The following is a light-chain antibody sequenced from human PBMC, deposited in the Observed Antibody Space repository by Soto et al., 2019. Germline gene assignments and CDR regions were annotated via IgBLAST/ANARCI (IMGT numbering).Light chain of an antibody. Sequence: EIVLTQSPGTLSLSPGERATLSCRASQSISSNYLAWYQLKPGQAPRLLIYGASTRASGIPDRFSSSGSGTDFTLTISRLEPEDFAVYYCQKYSSSPLYTFGQGTKLEI. CDR1: QSISSNY. V-gene: IGKV3-20*01. J-gene: IGKJ2*01. CDR2: GAS. CDR3: QKYSSSPLYT.